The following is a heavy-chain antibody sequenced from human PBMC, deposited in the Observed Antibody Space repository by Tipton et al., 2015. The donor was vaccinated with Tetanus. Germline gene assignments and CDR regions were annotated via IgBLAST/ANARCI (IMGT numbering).Heavy chain of an antibody. D-gene: IGHD2-21*01. J-gene: IGHJ6*02. CDR3: ARERIEAFYYHGLEV. Sequence: TLSLTCTVSGGSISSFYWYWIRQPPGKGLEWIAYIYQNGDANYNPSLQSRVTISVDTSKNQFSLQLAFVTAADTAIYYCARERIEAFYYHGLEVWGPGTTVTVSS. V-gene: IGHV4-59*01. CDR2: IYQNGDA. CDR1: GGSISSFY.